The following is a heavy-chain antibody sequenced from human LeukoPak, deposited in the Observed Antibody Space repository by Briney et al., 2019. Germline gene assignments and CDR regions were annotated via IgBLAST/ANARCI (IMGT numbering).Heavy chain of an antibody. V-gene: IGHV4-39*01. CDR2: MFYSGST. CDR3: ARHKYSSGWPPEGAFDI. Sequence: SETLSLTCTVSGDSISSTIYYWGWIRQPPGKGLEWIGTMFYSGSTYYNPSLKSRVTMSVDTSKNHFSLKLISVTAADTAVYYCARHKYSSGWPPEGAFDIWGQGTMVTVSS. D-gene: IGHD6-19*01. J-gene: IGHJ3*02. CDR1: GDSISSTIYY.